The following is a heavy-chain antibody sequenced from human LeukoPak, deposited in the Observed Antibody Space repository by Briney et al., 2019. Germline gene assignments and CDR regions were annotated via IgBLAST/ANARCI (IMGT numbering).Heavy chain of an antibody. D-gene: IGHD2-2*01. CDR3: ARGEIDCSSTSCYTHFDY. CDR1: GGSISSYY. V-gene: IGHV4-59*12. Sequence: SETLSLTCTVSGGSISSYYWSWIRQPPGKGLEWIGYIYYSGSTNYNPSLKSRVTISVDTSKNQFSLKLSSVTAADTAVYYCARGEIDCSSTSCYTHFDYWGQGTLVTVSS. J-gene: IGHJ4*02. CDR2: IYYSGST.